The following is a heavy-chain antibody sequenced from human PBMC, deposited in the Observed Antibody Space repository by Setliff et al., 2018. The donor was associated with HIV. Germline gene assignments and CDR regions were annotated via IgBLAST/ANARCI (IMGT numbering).Heavy chain of an antibody. Sequence: PSETLSLTCTVSGGSISNQYWSWIRQPQGKGLEWIGYIYYSGTTHYNPSLKSRVAMSVDTSKNQFSLDLTSVTPADTAVYYCARLRVSSSSQTFDHWGQGILVTGSS. V-gene: IGHV4-59*11. CDR3: ARLRVSSSSQTFDH. J-gene: IGHJ4*02. CDR2: IYYSGTT. CDR1: GGSISNQY. D-gene: IGHD6-6*01.